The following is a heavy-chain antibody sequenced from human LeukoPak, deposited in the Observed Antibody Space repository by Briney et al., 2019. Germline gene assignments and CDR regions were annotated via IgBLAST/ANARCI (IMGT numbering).Heavy chain of an antibody. J-gene: IGHJ4*02. V-gene: IGHV1-18*01. Sequence: ASVKVSCKPSGYTFTSYGISWVRRAPGQGVEWMGWISAYNGNTNYAQKVQCRVTMTTDTSTNKPYMELRSLRSEDTAVYYCARDLPEYSSRLDYWGQGTLVTVSS. CDR2: ISAYNGNT. CDR3: ARDLPEYSSRLDY. CDR1: GYTFTSYG. D-gene: IGHD6-13*01.